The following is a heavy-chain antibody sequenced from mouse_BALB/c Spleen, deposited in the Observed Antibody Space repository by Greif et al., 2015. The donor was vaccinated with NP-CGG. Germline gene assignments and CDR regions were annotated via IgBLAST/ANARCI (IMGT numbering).Heavy chain of an antibody. CDR1: GDSITSGY. V-gene: IGHV3-8*02. J-gene: IGHJ4*01. CDR3: ARYYYGSRAYAMDY. D-gene: IGHD1-1*01. CDR2: ISYSGST. Sequence: DVQLQESGPSLVKPSQTLSLTCSVTGDSITSGYWNWIRKFPGNKLEYMGYISYSGSTYYNPSLKSRISITRDTSKNQYYLHLNSVTTEDTATYYCARYYYGSRAYAMDYWGQGTSVTVSS.